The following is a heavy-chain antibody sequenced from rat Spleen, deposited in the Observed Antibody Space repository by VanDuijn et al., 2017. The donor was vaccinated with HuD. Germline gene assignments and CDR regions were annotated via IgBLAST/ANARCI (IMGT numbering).Heavy chain of an antibody. CDR3: TGGGHSALNWFAY. V-gene: IGHV5-58*01. Sequence: EVQLVETGGGLVQSGRSLKLSCVASGFTFNNYWMYWVRQAPGKGLEWVSSINTDGARTYYSDSVKGRFTISRDNAENTVYLQMNSLRSEDTAMYYCTGGGHSALNWFAYWGQGTLVTVSS. CDR1: GFTFNNYW. CDR2: INTDGART. J-gene: IGHJ3*01. D-gene: IGHD3-3*01.